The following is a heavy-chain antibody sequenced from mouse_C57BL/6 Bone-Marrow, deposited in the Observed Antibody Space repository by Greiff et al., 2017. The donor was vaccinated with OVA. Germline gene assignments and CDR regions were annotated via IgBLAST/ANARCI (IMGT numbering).Heavy chain of an antibody. V-gene: IGHV1-42*01. J-gene: IGHJ2*01. D-gene: IGHD1-1*01. CDR3: ARSPLTTVVATDYFDY. CDR1: GYSFTGYY. CDR2: INPSTGGT. Sequence: VQLQQSGPELVKPGASVKISCKASGYSFTGYYMNWVKQSPEKSLEWIGEINPSTGGTTYNQKFKAKATLTVDKSSSTAYMQLKSLTSEDSAVYYCARSPLTTVVATDYFDYWGQGTTLTVSS.